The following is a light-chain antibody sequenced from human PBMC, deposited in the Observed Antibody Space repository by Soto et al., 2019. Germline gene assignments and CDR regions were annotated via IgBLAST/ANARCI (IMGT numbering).Light chain of an antibody. V-gene: IGKV3-11*01. CDR2: EAS. J-gene: IGKJ4*01. CDR3: QQHAHWPLT. Sequence: EIVLTQSPATLPLSPGERATLSSRASQSVGNNSAWYQQKPCQAPGLLIYEASTRATAITARFSGSGSGTDFTLTISSLEPEDFAVYYCQQHAHWPLTFGGGTKVEIK. CDR1: QSVGNN.